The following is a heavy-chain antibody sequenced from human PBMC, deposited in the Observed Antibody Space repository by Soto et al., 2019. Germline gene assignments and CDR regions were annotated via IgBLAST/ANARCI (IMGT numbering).Heavy chain of an antibody. CDR2: INHSGST. CDR3: ARGRRGSTTYYYYYYGMDV. J-gene: IGHJ6*02. Sequence: SLTCAVYGGSFSGYYWSWIRQPPGKGLEWIGEINHSGSTNYNPSLKSRVTISVDTSKNQFSLKLSSVTAADTAVYYCARGRRGSTTYYYYYYGMDVWGQGTTVTVSS. D-gene: IGHD2-2*01. CDR1: GGSFSGYY. V-gene: IGHV4-34*01.